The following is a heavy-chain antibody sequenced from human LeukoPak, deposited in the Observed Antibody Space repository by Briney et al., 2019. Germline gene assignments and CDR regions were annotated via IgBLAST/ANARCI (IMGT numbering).Heavy chain of an antibody. CDR1: GYTFTGYY. CDR2: INPSNGSP. V-gene: IGHV1-2*02. D-gene: IGHD3-10*01. J-gene: IGHJ4*02. CDR3: VRVKSSGSFYAY. Sequence: VASVKVSCKASGYTFTGYYTHWVRQAPGQGLEWVGWINPSNGSPRYAPKFQGRVAITTDTSISAAYMELSGLTSDDTAVYYCVRVKSSGSFYAYWGQGSLVTVSS.